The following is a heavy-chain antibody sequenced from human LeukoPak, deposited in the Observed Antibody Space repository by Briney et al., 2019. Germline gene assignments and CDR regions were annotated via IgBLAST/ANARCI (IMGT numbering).Heavy chain of an antibody. J-gene: IGHJ4*02. D-gene: IGHD3-16*02. CDR3: ARDRGWGLSLAY. V-gene: IGHV4-59*01. CDR2: IYYSGST. CDR1: GGSISSYY. Sequence: SETLSLTCNVSGGSISSYYWSWIRQPPGKGLEWIGYIYYSGSTNYNPSLKSRVTISVDTSKNQFSLKLSSVTAADTAVYYCARDRGWGLSLAYWGQGALVTVSS.